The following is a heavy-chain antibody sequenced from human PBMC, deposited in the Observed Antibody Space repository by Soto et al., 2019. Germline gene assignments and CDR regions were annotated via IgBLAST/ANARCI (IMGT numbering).Heavy chain of an antibody. D-gene: IGHD3-10*01. CDR1: GDTFNFYS. CDR3: ASNYGSGYRAFAS. CDR2: VNPILSMS. J-gene: IGHJ5*02. Sequence: QVQLVQSGAEVKSAGSSVKVSCKASGDTFNFYSINWVRQAPGLGLEWVGRVNPILSMSNYAQRFEGRVTMTATTSTGTAYMELRSLRSEDTAIYYCASNYGSGYRAFASWGQGALVTVSS. V-gene: IGHV1-69*02.